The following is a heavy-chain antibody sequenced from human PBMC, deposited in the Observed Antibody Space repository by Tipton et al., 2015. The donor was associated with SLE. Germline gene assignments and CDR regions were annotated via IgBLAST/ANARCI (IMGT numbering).Heavy chain of an antibody. V-gene: IGHV3-23*01. Sequence: SLRLSCAASGFTFSTYAMTWVRQAPGKGLEWVSIISGNGGVTYYADSVKGRFSISRDNSKSTVFLQMSLLRVDDTAVYFCAKNMGDGTGAFDYWGQGSLVTVSS. CDR2: ISGNGGVT. D-gene: IGHD3-10*01. J-gene: IGHJ4*02. CDR3: AKNMGDGTGAFDY. CDR1: GFTFSTYA.